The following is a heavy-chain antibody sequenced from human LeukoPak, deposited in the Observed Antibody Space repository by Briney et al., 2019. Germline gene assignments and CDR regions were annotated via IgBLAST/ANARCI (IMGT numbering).Heavy chain of an antibody. CDR3: AKDPDCTSGICYTFFDY. Sequence: GWSLRLSCAASGFTFSNYAMSWVRQAPGKGLEWVSAISGSGGSTYYADSVKGRLTISRDNSKNTLYLQMNSLRAEDTAVYYCAKDPDCTSGICYTFFDYWGQGTLLTVSS. V-gene: IGHV3-23*01. D-gene: IGHD2-8*01. CDR1: GFTFSNYA. J-gene: IGHJ4*02. CDR2: ISGSGGST.